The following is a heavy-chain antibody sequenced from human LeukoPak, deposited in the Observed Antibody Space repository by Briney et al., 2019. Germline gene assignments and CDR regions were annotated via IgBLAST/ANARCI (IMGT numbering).Heavy chain of an antibody. V-gene: IGHV4-34*01. CDR3: ARKASVRYFDKAYFDC. Sequence: SETLSLTCTVFGGSFSGYYRSWIRQPPDKGLEWIGEINPSGSTNYNPSLKTRVTISTDTSKNHFSLNLNSVTAADTGVYYCARKASVRYFDKAYFDCWGQGTLVTVSS. CDR2: INPSGST. J-gene: IGHJ4*02. CDR1: GGSFSGYY. D-gene: IGHD3-9*01.